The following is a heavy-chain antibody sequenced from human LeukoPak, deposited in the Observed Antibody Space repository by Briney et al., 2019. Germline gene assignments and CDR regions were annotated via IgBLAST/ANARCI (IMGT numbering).Heavy chain of an antibody. D-gene: IGHD2-15*01. V-gene: IGHV3-49*04. CDR1: GFTFGDYA. CDR2: IRSKAYGGTT. J-gene: IGHJ1*01. CDR3: TRDQGYCSGGSCYSYYFQH. Sequence: GRSLRLSRTASGFTFGDYAMSWVRQAPGKGLEWVGFIRSKAYGGTTEYAASVKGRFTISRDDSKSIAYLQMNSLKTEDTAVYYCTRDQGYCSGGSCYSYYFQHWGQGTLVTVSS.